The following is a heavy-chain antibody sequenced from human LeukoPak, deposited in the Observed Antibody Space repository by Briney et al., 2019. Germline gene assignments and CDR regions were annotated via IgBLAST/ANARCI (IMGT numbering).Heavy chain of an antibody. J-gene: IGHJ6*03. Sequence: GGSLRLSCAASGFTFSSYDMTGGRQAPGKGLEWVSYISSSGSTIYYADSVKGRFTISRDNAKNSLYLQMNSLRAEDTAVYYCARDQGMVRGVYYYYYMDVWGKGTTVTVSS. CDR1: GFTFSSYD. CDR2: ISSSGSTI. D-gene: IGHD3-10*01. CDR3: ARDQGMVRGVYYYYYMDV. V-gene: IGHV3-48*04.